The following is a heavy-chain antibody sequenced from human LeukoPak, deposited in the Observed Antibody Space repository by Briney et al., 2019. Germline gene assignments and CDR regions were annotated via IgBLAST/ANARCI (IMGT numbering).Heavy chain of an antibody. CDR3: ARGSGVVGATRGFDY. J-gene: IGHJ4*02. CDR2: MNPNSGNT. D-gene: IGHD1-26*01. V-gene: IGHV1-8*01. Sequence: ASVKVSCKAAGYTFTSYYMHWVRQATGQGLEWMGWMNPNSGNTGYAQKFQGRVTMTRNTSISTAYMELSSLRSEDTAVYYCARGSGVVGATRGFDYWGQGTLVTVSS. CDR1: GYTFTSYY.